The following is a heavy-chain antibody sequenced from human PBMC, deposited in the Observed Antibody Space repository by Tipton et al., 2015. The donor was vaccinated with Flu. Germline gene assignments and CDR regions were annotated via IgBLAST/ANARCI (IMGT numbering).Heavy chain of an antibody. CDR1: GGTFNNYA. CDR2: INPIFGAP. J-gene: IGHJ6*03. CDR3: ARQIYTSGELDYDYYYMDV. Sequence: QLVQSGPEVKKPGSSVKVSCKASGGTFNNYAISWVRQAPGQGLEWMGGINPIFGAPNYAQKFQDRVTMTADESTTTVYMELSSLRSDDTAVYFCARQIYTSGELDYDYYYMDVWGKGTTVTVSS. D-gene: IGHD6-25*01. V-gene: IGHV1-69*01.